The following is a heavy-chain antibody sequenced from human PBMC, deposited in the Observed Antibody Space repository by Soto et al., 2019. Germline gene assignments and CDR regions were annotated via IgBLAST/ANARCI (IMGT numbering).Heavy chain of an antibody. CDR2: IDPGDSDT. Sequence: QKISGKGCGYSYTRYWIAWDRQMPGKGLEWMGIIDPGDSDTRYSPSFQGQVTISADKSISTAYLQWSSQKASDTAMYYCARTRTVVPAATDAFDIWGQGTMVTVSS. V-gene: IGHV5-51*01. CDR1: GYSYTRYW. CDR3: ARTRTVVPAATDAFDI. D-gene: IGHD2-2*01. J-gene: IGHJ3*02.